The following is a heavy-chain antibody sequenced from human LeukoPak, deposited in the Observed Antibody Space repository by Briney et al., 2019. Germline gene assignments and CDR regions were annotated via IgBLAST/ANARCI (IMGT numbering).Heavy chain of an antibody. CDR2: IYYSGST. Sequence: SETLSLTCTVSGGSISSSSYYWGWIRQPPGKGLEWIGSIYYSGSTYYNPSLKSRVTISVGTSKNQFSLKLSSVTAADTAVYYCARDRLYYDILSQGNNWFDPWGQGTLVTVSS. D-gene: IGHD3-9*01. V-gene: IGHV4-39*07. CDR3: ARDRLYYDILSQGNNWFDP. J-gene: IGHJ5*02. CDR1: GGSISSSSYY.